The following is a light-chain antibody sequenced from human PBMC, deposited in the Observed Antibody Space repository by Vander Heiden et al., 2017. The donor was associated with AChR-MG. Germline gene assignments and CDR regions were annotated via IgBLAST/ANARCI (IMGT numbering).Light chain of an antibody. CDR2: AAS. CDR1: QSISIY. CDR3: QQCDSSLWT. J-gene: IGKJ1*01. V-gene: IGKV1-39*01. Sequence: DIQMTQSPSSLPASVGDRVTITCRASQSISIYLNWYQQRPGKAPKRLIYAASSLQSGVPSRFSGSGSGTEFTLTISRLQPEDFATYYCQQCDSSLWTFGQGTKVEIK.